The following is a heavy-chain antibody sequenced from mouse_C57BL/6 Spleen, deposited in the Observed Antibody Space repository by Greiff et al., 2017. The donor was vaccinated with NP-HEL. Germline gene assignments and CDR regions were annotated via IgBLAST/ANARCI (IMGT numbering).Heavy chain of an antibody. D-gene: IGHD1-1*01. CDR1: GYTFTDYY. Sequence: VQLQQSGPELVKPGASVKISCKASGYTFTDYYMNWVKQSHGKSLEWIGDINPNNGGTSYNQKFKGKATLTVDKSSSTAYMELRSLTSEDSAVYYCARLNYGSSYGFAYWGQGTLVTVSA. J-gene: IGHJ3*01. CDR3: ARLNYGSSYGFAY. CDR2: INPNNGGT. V-gene: IGHV1-26*01.